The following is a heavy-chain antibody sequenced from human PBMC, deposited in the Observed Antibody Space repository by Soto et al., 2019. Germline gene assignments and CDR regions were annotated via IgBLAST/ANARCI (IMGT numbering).Heavy chain of an antibody. V-gene: IGHV1-18*01. D-gene: IGHD2-8*01. J-gene: IGHJ6*02. Sequence: GASVKVSCKASGGTFSSYAISWVRQAPGQGLEWMGWISAYNGNTNYPQSLQGRLTMTTDTSTTTAYMELRSLRSDDTAVYYCARGPYHVLMVNAPNLYGMDVWGQGTTVTV. CDR3: ARGPYHVLMVNAPNLYGMDV. CDR1: GGTFSSYA. CDR2: ISAYNGNT.